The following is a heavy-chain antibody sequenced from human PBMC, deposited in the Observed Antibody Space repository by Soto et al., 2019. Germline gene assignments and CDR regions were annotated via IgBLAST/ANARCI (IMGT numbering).Heavy chain of an antibody. V-gene: IGHV4-59*01. CDR3: AIECIECRSTTKPNWVGP. D-gene: IGHD3-3*01. CDR2: IYYSGST. J-gene: IGHJ5*02. Sequence: PSETLSLTCTVSGGSISSYYWTWIRQPPGKGLEWIGYIYYSGSTNYNPSLKSRVTISVDTSKNHFSLKLSSVTAADTAVYYCAIECIECRSTTKPNWVGPWGPGTPVTGSP. CDR1: GGSISSYY.